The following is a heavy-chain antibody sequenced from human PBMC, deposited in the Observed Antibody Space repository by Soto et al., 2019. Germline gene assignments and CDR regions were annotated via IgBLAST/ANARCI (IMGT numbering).Heavy chain of an antibody. D-gene: IGHD6-25*01. V-gene: IGHV3-23*01. CDR2: ISNRGREI. Sequence: PGGSLRLSCAASGFTFSSYGMSWVRQAPGKGLEWVSSISNRGREILYAASVKGRFTISRDSSKNTLYLEMSSLSPEDTAVYYCVRRGYHRPSSDYWGQGTLVTVSS. CDR1: GFTFSSYG. J-gene: IGHJ4*02. CDR3: VRRGYHRPSSDY.